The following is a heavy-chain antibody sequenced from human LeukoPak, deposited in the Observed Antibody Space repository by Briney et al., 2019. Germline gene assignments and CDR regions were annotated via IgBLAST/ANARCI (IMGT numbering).Heavy chain of an antibody. V-gene: IGHV4-30-4*01. CDR2: IYYSGST. Sequence: SQTLSLTCTVSGGSISSGDYYWSWIRQPPGKGLEWIGYIYYSGSTYYNPSLKSRVTISVDTSKNQFSLKLSSVTAADTAVYYCARVRWSGRWVGYYFDYWGQGTLVTVSS. D-gene: IGHD3-10*01. J-gene: IGHJ4*02. CDR1: GGSISSGDYY. CDR3: ARVRWSGRWVGYYFDY.